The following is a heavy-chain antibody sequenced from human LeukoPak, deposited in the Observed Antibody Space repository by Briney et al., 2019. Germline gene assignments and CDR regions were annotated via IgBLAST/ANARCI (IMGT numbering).Heavy chain of an antibody. D-gene: IGHD2-21*01. CDR2: INHGEST. CDR3: ARRSRVAMPNAREVISDF. V-gene: IGHV4-34*01. CDR1: GESFSGHY. J-gene: IGHJ4*02. Sequence: TSETLSLTCAVYGESFSGHYWSWIRQPPGKGLEWIGEINHGESTNYNPSLKSRVTISVVTSKKQFSLKLGSVTAADTAMYYCARRSRVAMPNAREVISDFWGEGRLVTVPS.